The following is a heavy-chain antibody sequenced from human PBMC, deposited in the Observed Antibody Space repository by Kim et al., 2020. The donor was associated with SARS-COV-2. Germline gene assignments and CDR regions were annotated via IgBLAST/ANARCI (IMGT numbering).Heavy chain of an antibody. CDR3: ARAPPEGYYGSACMDV. J-gene: IGHJ6*02. D-gene: IGHD3-10*01. Sequence: VKGPFTTSRDNSKNPLYLQMNSLRAEDTAVYYCARAPPEGYYGSACMDVWGQGTTVTVSS. V-gene: IGHV3-30*07.